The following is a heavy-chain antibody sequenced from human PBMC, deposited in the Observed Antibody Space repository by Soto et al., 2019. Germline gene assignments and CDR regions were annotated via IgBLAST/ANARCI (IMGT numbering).Heavy chain of an antibody. Sequence: GGSLRLSCAASGFTFSSYAMHWVRQAPGKGLEYVSAITCNGSSKYYANSVKGRFTISRDNSKNTLYLQMNSLRAEDTAVYYCVKDSGYGENDYWGQATLVTVST. CDR2: ITCNGSSK. V-gene: IGHV3-64*01. CDR1: GFTFSSYA. CDR3: VKDSGYGENDY. D-gene: IGHD1-1*01. J-gene: IGHJ4*02.